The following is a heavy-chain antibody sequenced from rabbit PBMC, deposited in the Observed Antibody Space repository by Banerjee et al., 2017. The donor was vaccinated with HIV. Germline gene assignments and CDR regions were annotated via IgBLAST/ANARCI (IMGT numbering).Heavy chain of an antibody. D-gene: IGHD4-2*01. CDR2: IDADSVSST. J-gene: IGHJ4*01. V-gene: IGHV1S40*01. CDR3: ARDAGYAGSNL. CDR1: GFSFSSGYF. Sequence: QSLEESGGDLVKPGASLTLTCTASGFSFSSGYFMSWVRQAPGKGLEWIACIDADSVSSTYYASWAKGRFTISKTSSTTVTLQMTSLTAADTATYFCARDAGYAGSNLWGQGTLVTVS.